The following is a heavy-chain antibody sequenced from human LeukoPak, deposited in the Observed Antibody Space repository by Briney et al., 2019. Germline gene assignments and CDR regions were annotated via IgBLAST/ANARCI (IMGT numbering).Heavy chain of an antibody. V-gene: IGHV3-66*01. D-gene: IGHD5-18*01. J-gene: IGHJ4*02. CDR2: IYSGGST. Sequence: GGSLRLSCAAPGFTVKTNYITWVRQGPGKGLGWVSVIYSGGSTYCADSVKDRFTISRDNVKNTVYLQMNSLRAEDTAVYYCARVQNELWIGYWGQGTLVTVSS. CDR3: ARVQNELWIGY. CDR1: GFTVKTNY.